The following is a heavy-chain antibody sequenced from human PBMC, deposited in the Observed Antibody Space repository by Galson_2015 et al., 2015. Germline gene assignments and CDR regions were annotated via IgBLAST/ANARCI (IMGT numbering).Heavy chain of an antibody. Sequence: PALVKPTQTLTLTCTFSEFSLSTGGMRVSWIRQPPGKALEWLARIDWDDDKFYSTSLKTRLTISKDTSKNQVVLTMTNMDPVDTATYYCAHSRTALYSSSWYPVATIGWFDPWGQGTLVTVSS. CDR2: IDWDDDK. J-gene: IGHJ5*02. CDR1: EFSLSTGGMR. V-gene: IGHV2-70*04. CDR3: AHSRTALYSSSWYPVATIGWFDP. D-gene: IGHD6-13*01.